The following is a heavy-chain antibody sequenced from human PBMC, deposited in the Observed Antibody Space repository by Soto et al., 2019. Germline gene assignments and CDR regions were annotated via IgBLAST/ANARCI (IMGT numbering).Heavy chain of an antibody. Sequence: GGSLRLSCAASGFTFSTYWMSWVRQAPGKGLEWVANIKQHGSEKYYVDSVRGRFTISRDNAKNSLYLQMNSLRAEDTAVYYCARESRFLEWLSLNWFDPWGQGTLVTVSS. J-gene: IGHJ5*02. D-gene: IGHD3-3*01. CDR2: IKQHGSEK. CDR3: ARESRFLEWLSLNWFDP. V-gene: IGHV3-7*01. CDR1: GFTFSTYW.